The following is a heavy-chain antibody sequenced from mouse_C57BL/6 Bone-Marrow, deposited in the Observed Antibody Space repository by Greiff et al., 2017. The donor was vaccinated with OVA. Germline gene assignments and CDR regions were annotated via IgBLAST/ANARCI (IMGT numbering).Heavy chain of an antibody. CDR3: ARPGNYYAMDY. J-gene: IGHJ4*01. D-gene: IGHD2-1*01. Sequence: EVKVVESGGGLVQPGGSLKLSCAASGFTFSDYYMYWVRQTPEKRLEWVAYISNGGGSTYYPDTVKGRFTISRDNAKNTLYLQMSRLKSEDTAMYYCARPGNYYAMDYWGQGTSVTVSS. V-gene: IGHV5-12*01. CDR2: ISNGGGST. CDR1: GFTFSDYY.